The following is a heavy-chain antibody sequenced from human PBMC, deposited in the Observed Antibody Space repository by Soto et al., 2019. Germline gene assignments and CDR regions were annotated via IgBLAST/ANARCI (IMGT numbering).Heavy chain of an antibody. Sequence: PSETLSLTCTVSGGSISSGGYYWGWIRQPPVKGLEWIGSIYYSGSTYYNPSLKSRVTISVDTSKNQFSLKLSSVTAADTAVYYCARQRGDSRGYSYGPGRGDWFDPWGQGTLVTVSS. CDR1: GGSISSGGYY. V-gene: IGHV4-39*01. CDR3: ARQRGDSRGYSYGPGRGDWFDP. CDR2: IYYSGST. D-gene: IGHD5-18*01. J-gene: IGHJ5*02.